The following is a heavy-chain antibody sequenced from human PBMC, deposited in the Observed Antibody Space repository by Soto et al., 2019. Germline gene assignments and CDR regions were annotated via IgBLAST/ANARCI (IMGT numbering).Heavy chain of an antibody. CDR3: ARDFVVGGPTINYYYGMDV. V-gene: IGHV3-11*04. J-gene: IGHJ6*02. CDR1: GFTFSDYY. Sequence: GGSLRLSCAASGFTFSDYYMSWIRQAPGKGLEWVSYISSSGSTIYYADSVKGRFTISRDNAKNSLYLQMNSLGAEDTAVYYCARDFVVGGPTINYYYGMDVWGQGTTVTVSS. D-gene: IGHD1-26*01. CDR2: ISSSGSTI.